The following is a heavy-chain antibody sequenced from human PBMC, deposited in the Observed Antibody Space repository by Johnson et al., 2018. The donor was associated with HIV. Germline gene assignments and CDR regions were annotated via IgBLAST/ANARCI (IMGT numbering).Heavy chain of an antibody. J-gene: IGHJ3*02. V-gene: IGHV3-30*04. CDR3: ARVYSSSSAHAFDI. CDR2: ISYDGSNK. Sequence: QVQLVESGGGVVQPGRSLRLSCAASEFSFSTYALHWVRQAPGKGLEWVAVISYDGSNKYYADSVKGRFTISRDNSKNTLYLQMNSLRAEDTAVYYCARVYSSSSAHAFDIWGQGTMVTVSS. CDR1: EFSFSTYA. D-gene: IGHD6-6*01.